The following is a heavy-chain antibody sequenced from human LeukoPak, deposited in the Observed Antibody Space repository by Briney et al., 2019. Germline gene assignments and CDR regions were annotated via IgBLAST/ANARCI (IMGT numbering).Heavy chain of an antibody. CDR3: AREIEISGQDYYYYYMDV. CDR1: GFTFSSYS. D-gene: IGHD3-10*01. V-gene: IGHV3-48*01. Sequence: HPGGSLRLSCAASGFTFSSYSMDWVRQAPGKGLEWISYISSGSSAIFYADSVKGRFTISRDNAKNSLYLQMNSLRAEDTAVYYCAREIEISGQDYYYYYMDVWGKGTTVTVSS. CDR2: ISSGSSAI. J-gene: IGHJ6*03.